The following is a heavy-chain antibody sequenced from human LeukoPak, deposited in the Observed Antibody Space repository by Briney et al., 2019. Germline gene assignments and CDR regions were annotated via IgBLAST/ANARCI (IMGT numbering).Heavy chain of an antibody. CDR2: ISSSGSTV. V-gene: IGHV3-48*03. Sequence: GGSLRLSCAASGFTFSSYEMNWVRQAPGEGLEWVSYISSSGSTVYYADSVKGRFTISRDNAKNSLYLQMNSLRADDTAVYYCARGRGAANDAFDIWGQGTMVTVSS. J-gene: IGHJ3*02. D-gene: IGHD3-10*01. CDR1: GFTFSSYE. CDR3: ARGRGAANDAFDI.